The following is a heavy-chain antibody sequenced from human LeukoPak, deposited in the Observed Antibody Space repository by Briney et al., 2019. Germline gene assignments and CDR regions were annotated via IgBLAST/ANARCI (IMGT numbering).Heavy chain of an antibody. D-gene: IGHD3-3*01. CDR1: GGSISSGGYY. Sequence: PSQTLSHTCTVSGGSISSGGYYWSWIRQHPGKGLEWIGYIYYSGSTYYNPSLKSRVTISVDTSKNQFSLKLSSVTAADTAVYYCARGVATIFGVVIILDWFDPWGQGTLVTVSS. J-gene: IGHJ5*02. CDR2: IYYSGST. V-gene: IGHV4-31*03. CDR3: ARGVATIFGVVIILDWFDP.